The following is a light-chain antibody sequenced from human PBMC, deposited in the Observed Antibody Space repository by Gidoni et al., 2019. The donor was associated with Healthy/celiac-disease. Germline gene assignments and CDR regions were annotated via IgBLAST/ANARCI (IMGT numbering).Light chain of an antibody. CDR1: QSVLYSSNNKNY. Sequence: DIVMTQSPASLAVSLDERATINCKSSQSVLYSSNNKNYLAWYQQKPGQPPKLLIYWASTRESGVPDRFSGGGSGTDFTLTISSLQAEDVAVYYCQQYYSTPPLTFGGGTKVEIK. J-gene: IGKJ4*01. CDR2: WAS. CDR3: QQYYSTPPLT. V-gene: IGKV4-1*01.